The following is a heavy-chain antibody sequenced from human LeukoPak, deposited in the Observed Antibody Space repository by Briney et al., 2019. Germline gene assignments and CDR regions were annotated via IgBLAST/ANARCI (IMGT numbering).Heavy chain of an antibody. J-gene: IGHJ4*02. CDR1: GGTFSSYA. V-gene: IGHV1-69*13. Sequence: SVKVSCKASGGTFSSYAISWVRQAPGQGLEWMGGIIPIFGTANYAQKFQGRVTITADESTSTAYMELSSLRSEDTAVYYCARPGRGVRGIFDYWGQGTLVTVSS. CDR3: ARPGRGVRGIFDY. CDR2: IIPIFGTA. D-gene: IGHD3-10*01.